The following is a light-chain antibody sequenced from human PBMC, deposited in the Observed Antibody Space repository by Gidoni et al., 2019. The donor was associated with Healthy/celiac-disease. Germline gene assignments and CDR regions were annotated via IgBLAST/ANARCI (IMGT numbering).Light chain of an antibody. J-gene: IGKJ4*01. CDR3: QQYNNWTPLT. Sequence: ELVMTQSPATLSVSPGERATLSCRASQSVSSNIAWDQQNPGQAPRLLIDGASTSTTGIPARFSVSGSGTEFTLTISSLQSEDLAVYYCQQYNNWTPLTFGGGTKVEIK. V-gene: IGKV3-15*01. CDR1: QSVSSN. CDR2: GAS.